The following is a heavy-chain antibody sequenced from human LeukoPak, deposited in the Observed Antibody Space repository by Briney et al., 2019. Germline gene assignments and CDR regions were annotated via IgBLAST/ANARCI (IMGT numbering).Heavy chain of an antibody. CDR1: GYSFTSYW. CDR3: ARRGFVAGTHPDY. D-gene: IGHD2-15*01. Sequence: HGESLKISCKGSGYSFTSYWIGWVRQMPGKGLEWMGTIYPGDSDTRYSPSFQGQVTISADKSISTAYLQWSSLKASDTAMYYCARRGFVAGTHPDYWGQGTLVTVSS. J-gene: IGHJ4*02. V-gene: IGHV5-51*01. CDR2: IYPGDSDT.